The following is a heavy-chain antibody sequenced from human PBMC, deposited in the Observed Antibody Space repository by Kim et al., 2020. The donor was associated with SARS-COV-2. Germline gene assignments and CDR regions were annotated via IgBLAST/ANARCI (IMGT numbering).Heavy chain of an antibody. CDR2: ISGSGGST. Sequence: GGSLRLSCAASGFTFSSYAMSWVRQAPGKGLEWVSAISGSGGSTYYADSVKGRFTISRDNSKNTLYLQMNSLRAEDTAVYYCAKAKYYYGSGSNIPYNWFDPWGQGTLVTVSS. CDR3: AKAKYYYGSGSNIPYNWFDP. V-gene: IGHV3-23*01. J-gene: IGHJ5*02. CDR1: GFTFSSYA. D-gene: IGHD3-10*01.